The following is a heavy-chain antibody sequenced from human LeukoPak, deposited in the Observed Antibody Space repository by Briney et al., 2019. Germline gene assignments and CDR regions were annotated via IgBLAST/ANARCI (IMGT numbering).Heavy chain of an antibody. D-gene: IGHD1-26*01. CDR2: ISSISSTI. CDR3: ARDGELTAFDI. V-gene: IGHV3-48*02. J-gene: IGHJ3*02. Sequence: GSLRLSCAASGFTLSSYRMNWVRQAPGKGLEWISYISSISSTIYYADSVKGRFTISRDNAKNSLYLQMNSLRDEDTAVYYCARDGELTAFDIWAKGQWSPSLQ. CDR1: GFTLSSYR.